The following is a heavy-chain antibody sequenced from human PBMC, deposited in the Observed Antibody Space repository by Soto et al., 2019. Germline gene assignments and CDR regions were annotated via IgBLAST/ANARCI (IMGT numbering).Heavy chain of an antibody. J-gene: IGHJ4*02. CDR2: VSIGGST. Sequence: LRLSCSASGFTFSSYAMGWVRQGPGKGLEWVAVVSIGGSTHYADSVRGRFTISRDNSKNTLSLQMNSLTAEDTAVYFCAKRRGAGGHFDYWGQGALVTVSS. D-gene: IGHD2-15*01. V-gene: IGHV3-23*01. CDR3: AKRRGAGGHFDY. CDR1: GFTFSSYA.